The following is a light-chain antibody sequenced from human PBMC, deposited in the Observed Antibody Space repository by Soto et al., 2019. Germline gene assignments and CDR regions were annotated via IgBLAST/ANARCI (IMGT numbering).Light chain of an antibody. CDR1: HPISNY. J-gene: IGKJ5*01. Sequence: DIPMTQSPSSLSASVGDRVTITCRASHPISNYLNWYQHRPGKAPKLLIYGAPTLQSGVPSRFSGSESGTDFTLTITSLQPEDCATYYCQQTYATPITFGQGTRLEIK. CDR3: QQTYATPIT. V-gene: IGKV1-39*01. CDR2: GAP.